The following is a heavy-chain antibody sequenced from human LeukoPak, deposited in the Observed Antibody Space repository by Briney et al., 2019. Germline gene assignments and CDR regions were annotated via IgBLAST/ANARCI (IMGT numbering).Heavy chain of an antibody. Sequence: ASVKVSCKASGYTFTNYGISWVRQAPGQGLEWMGWISAYNGNTNYAQTLQGRVTMTTDTSTSTAYMELRSLRSDDTAVYYCARDGRGAGGLQGFDPWGQETLVTVSS. J-gene: IGHJ5*02. D-gene: IGHD3-10*01. CDR1: GYTFTNYG. CDR3: ARDGRGAGGLQGFDP. CDR2: ISAYNGNT. V-gene: IGHV1-18*04.